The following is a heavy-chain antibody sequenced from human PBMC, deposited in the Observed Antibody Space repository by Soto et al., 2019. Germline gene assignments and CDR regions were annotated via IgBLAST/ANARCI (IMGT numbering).Heavy chain of an antibody. CDR1: GGSISSGGYY. Sequence: SETLSLTCTVSGGSISSGGYYWSWIRQHPGKGLEWIGYIYYSGSTYYNPSLKSRVTISVDTSKNQFSLKLSSVTAADTAVYYCARDLGSYYDYIWGSYVLLYYWGQGTLVTVSS. D-gene: IGHD3-16*01. V-gene: IGHV4-31*03. CDR2: IYYSGST. J-gene: IGHJ4*02. CDR3: ARDLGSYYDYIWGSYVLLYY.